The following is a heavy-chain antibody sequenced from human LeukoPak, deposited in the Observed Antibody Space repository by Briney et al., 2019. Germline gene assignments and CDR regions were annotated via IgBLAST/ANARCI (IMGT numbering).Heavy chain of an antibody. CDR1: GYTFTSYY. D-gene: IGHD6-13*01. J-gene: IGHJ5*02. CDR2: INPSGGST. V-gene: IGHV1-46*01. CDR3: ARERSDSSSWYDENNNWFDP. Sequence: ASVKVSCKASGYTFTSYYIHWVRQAPGQGLEWMGTINPSGGSTSYAQKFQGRVTMTRDTSTSTVYMELSSLRSEDTAVYYCARERSDSSSWYDENNNWFDPWGQGTLVTVSS.